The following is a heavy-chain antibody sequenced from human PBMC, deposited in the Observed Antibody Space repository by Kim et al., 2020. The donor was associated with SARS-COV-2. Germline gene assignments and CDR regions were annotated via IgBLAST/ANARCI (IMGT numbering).Heavy chain of an antibody. CDR2: INQDGSEK. CDR3: TTVGVSGSYLEY. D-gene: IGHD3-16*02. CDR1: GFTFSTSW. J-gene: IGHJ4*02. V-gene: IGHV3-7*01. Sequence: GGSLRLSCAASGFTFSTSWMSWVRQAPGKGLEWVANINQDGSEKYYLDSVKGRFTISRDNAKNLLYVQMNSLRAEDTAVYYCTTVGVSGSYLEYWGQGTL.